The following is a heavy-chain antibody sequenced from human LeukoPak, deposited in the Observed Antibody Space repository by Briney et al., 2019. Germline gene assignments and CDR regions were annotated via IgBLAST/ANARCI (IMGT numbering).Heavy chain of an antibody. Sequence: GESLKISCKGSGYSFTSYWIGWVRQMPGKGLEWMGIIYPGDSDTRYSPSFQGHVTISADKSISTAYLQWSSLKASDTAVYYCAIYHGGIVVVPAAWGGFDYWGQGTLVTVSS. J-gene: IGHJ4*02. V-gene: IGHV5-51*01. CDR3: AIYHGGIVVVPAAWGGFDY. CDR2: IYPGDSDT. D-gene: IGHD2-2*01. CDR1: GYSFTSYW.